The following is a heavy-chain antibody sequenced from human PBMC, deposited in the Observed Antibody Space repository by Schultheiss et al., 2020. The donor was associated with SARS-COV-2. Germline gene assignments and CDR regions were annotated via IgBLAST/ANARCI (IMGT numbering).Heavy chain of an antibody. CDR3: ARAYRRYCSSTSCIRGGMDV. CDR2: ISGSGGST. D-gene: IGHD2-2*01. V-gene: IGHV3-23*01. J-gene: IGHJ6*02. Sequence: GGSLRLSCAASGFTFSSYAMSWVRQAPGKGLEWVSAISGSGGSTYYADSVKGRFTISRDNSKNTLYLQMNSLRAEDTAVYYCARAYRRYCSSTSCIRGGMDVWGQGTTVTVSS. CDR1: GFTFSSYA.